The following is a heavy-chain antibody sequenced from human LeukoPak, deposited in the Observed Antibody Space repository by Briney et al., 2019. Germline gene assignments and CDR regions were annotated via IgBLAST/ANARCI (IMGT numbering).Heavy chain of an antibody. CDR1: GYTFTGYY. V-gene: IGHV1-2*06. Sequence: ASVKVSCKASGYTFTGYYIHWVRQAPGQGLEWMGQINPNNGGTNYAQKFQGRVTMTRNTSISTAYMELSSLRSEDTAVYYCARGRASIPTWGQGTLVTVSS. CDR3: ARGRASIPT. CDR2: INPNNGGT. D-gene: IGHD2-2*01. J-gene: IGHJ5*02.